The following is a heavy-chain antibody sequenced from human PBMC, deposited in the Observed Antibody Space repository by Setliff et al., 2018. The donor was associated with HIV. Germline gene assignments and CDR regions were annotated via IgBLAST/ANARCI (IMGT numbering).Heavy chain of an antibody. Sequence: PSETLSLTCAATGVAISGSTYYWAWIRQSPGRGLQWIGSVHYTGSSYRNPSLKSRLTISIDTSKNQFSLKMTSVTAADTAVYYCARPGPPYVPSQVLPFDSWGQGLLVTVSS. CDR3: ARPGPPYVPSQVLPFDS. CDR2: VHYTGSS. J-gene: IGHJ4*02. D-gene: IGHD3-16*01. V-gene: IGHV4-39*01. CDR1: GVAISGSTYY.